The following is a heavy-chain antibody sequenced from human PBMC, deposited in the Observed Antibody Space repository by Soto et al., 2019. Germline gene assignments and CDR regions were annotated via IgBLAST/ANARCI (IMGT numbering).Heavy chain of an antibody. D-gene: IGHD6-19*01. V-gene: IGHV3-48*02. CDR1: GFSLANYP. CDR2: SSPRGDTI. J-gene: IGHJ4*02. CDR3: AKGPHTNVGWPYYFES. Sequence: GSLRLSCVASGFSLANYPMNWVRQTPGKGLEWISYSSPRGDTIYYADSVEGRFTISRDNARNSLSLHMSSLRDEDSALYYCAKGPHTNVGWPYYFESWGQGVPVTVSS.